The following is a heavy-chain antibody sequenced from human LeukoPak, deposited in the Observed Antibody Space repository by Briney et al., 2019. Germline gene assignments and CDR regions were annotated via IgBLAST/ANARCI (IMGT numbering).Heavy chain of an antibody. CDR1: GGSFSGYY. CDR3: ARGVPGSYTPRGYFDY. D-gene: IGHD1-26*01. Sequence: PSETLSLTCAVYGGSFSGYYWSWIRQPPGKGLEWIGEINHSGSTNYNPSLKSRVTISVDTSKNQFSLKLSSVTAADTAVYYCARGVPGSYTPRGYFDYWGQGTLVTVSS. V-gene: IGHV4-34*01. J-gene: IGHJ4*02. CDR2: INHSGST.